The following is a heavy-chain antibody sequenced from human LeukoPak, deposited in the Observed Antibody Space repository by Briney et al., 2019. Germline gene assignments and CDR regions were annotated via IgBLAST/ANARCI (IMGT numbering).Heavy chain of an antibody. J-gene: IGHJ4*02. D-gene: IGHD6-13*01. V-gene: IGHV4-59*12. CDR1: GDSISSYY. CDR3: ARVGHIVAAGTDDY. Sequence: SETLSPTCTVPGDSISSYYWSWIRQPPGKGLEWSGNIFYRGSPNYNPSLKSRVATSFDTSKNQFSLKLSFVTAADTAVYYCARVGHIVAAGTDDYWGQGTLVTVSS. CDR2: IFYRGSP.